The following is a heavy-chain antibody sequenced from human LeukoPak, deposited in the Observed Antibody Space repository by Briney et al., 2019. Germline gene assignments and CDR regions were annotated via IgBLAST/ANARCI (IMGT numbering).Heavy chain of an antibody. V-gene: IGHV3-23*01. Sequence: GWALRLSCAASVFSFTRLSLKWLRQAAGEGLEECSGIIYDSGGSKYADSVKGRFTISRDNSKNTVYLQMNSLRADDTAVYFCGKRGVVIRGILVIGFHKEAFYFDYWGQGILVTVSS. CDR2: IIYDSGGS. CDR3: GKRGVVIRGILVIGFHKEAFYFDY. J-gene: IGHJ4*02. CDR1: VFSFTRLS. D-gene: IGHD3-10*01.